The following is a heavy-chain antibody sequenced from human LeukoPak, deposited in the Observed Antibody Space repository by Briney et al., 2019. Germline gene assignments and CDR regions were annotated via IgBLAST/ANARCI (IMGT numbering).Heavy chain of an antibody. CDR3: AAASNYYDRSNYYSYAMDV. D-gene: IGHD3-22*01. J-gene: IGHJ6*02. Sequence: PVKVSCKASGFTFTTSAVQWVRQARGQRLEWIGWIVIRSGNTNYAQKFQERVTITRDMSTSTVYMDLSSQRSEDTAVYYCAAASNYYDRSNYYSYAMDVWGQGTTVTVSS. CDR1: GFTFTTSA. V-gene: IGHV1-58*01. CDR2: IVIRSGNT.